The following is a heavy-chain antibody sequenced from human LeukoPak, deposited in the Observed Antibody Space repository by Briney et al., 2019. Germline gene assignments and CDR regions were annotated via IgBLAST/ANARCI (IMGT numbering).Heavy chain of an antibody. CDR1: GYTFTSYD. CDR2: MNPNSGNT. V-gene: IGHV1-8*03. D-gene: IGHD3-22*01. Sequence: GASVKVSCKASGYTFTSYDINWVRQATGQGLEWMGWMNPNSGNTGYAQKFQGRVTITRNTSISTAHMELSSLRSEDTAVYYCARDPPDYYDSSGHSGSYWGQGTLVTVSS. J-gene: IGHJ4*02. CDR3: ARDPPDYYDSSGHSGSY.